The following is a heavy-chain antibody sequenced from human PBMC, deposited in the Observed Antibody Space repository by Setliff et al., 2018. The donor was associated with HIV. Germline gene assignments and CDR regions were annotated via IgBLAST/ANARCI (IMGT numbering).Heavy chain of an antibody. D-gene: IGHD6-19*01. CDR1: VGSFSDYF. J-gene: IGHJ6*03. CDR2: INHSGVT. CDR3: ARGYPGIAVAGLSYYYYYYMDV. V-gene: IGHV4-34*01. Sequence: SETLSLTCAVYVGSFSDYFWTWIRQTPGKGLEWIGEINHSGVTSYNPSLKSRVTISLDTSKNHFSLKLGSVTAADTSVYYCARGYPGIAVAGLSYYYYYYMDVWGKGTTVTVSS.